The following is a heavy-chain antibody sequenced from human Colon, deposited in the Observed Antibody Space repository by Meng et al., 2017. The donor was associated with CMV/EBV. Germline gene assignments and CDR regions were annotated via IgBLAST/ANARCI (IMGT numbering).Heavy chain of an antibody. CDR3: ARDPTYYYDSSGYPAGY. Sequence: GESLKISCAASGFTFVTYGMHWVRQAPGKGLEWVSSISSSSSYIYYADSVKGRFTISRDNAKNSLYLQMNSLRAEDTAVYYCARDPTYYYDSSGYPAGYWGQGTLVTVSS. CDR2: ISSSSSYI. J-gene: IGHJ4*02. CDR1: GFTFVTYG. D-gene: IGHD3-22*01. V-gene: IGHV3-21*01.